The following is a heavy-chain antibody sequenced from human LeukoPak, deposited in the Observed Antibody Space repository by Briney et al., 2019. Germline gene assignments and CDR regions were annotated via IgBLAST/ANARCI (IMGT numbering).Heavy chain of an antibody. Sequence: PGGSLRLSCAASGFTFSSYAMHWVRQAPGKGLEWVAVISYDGSNKYYADSVKGRFTISRDNSKNTLYLQMNSLRAEDTAVYYCARDWGTAYAHYGGMDVWGQGTTVTVSS. CDR3: ARDWGTAYAHYGGMDV. V-gene: IGHV3-30*04. D-gene: IGHD3-16*01. CDR1: GFTFSSYA. CDR2: ISYDGSNK. J-gene: IGHJ6*02.